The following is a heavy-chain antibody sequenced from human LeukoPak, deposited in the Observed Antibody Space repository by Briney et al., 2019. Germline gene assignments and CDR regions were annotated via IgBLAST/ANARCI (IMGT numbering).Heavy chain of an antibody. CDR2: IGTSGGST. D-gene: IGHD4-11*01. CDR3: ARRNNYCGDY. CDR1: GFTFSSYV. J-gene: IGHJ4*02. Sequence: GGSLRLSCAASGFTFSSYVMSWVRQAPGKGLEWVSVIGTSGGSTIYADSVKGRSTISRDDSKNTLYLQLNSLRAEDTAVYYCARRNNYCGDYWGQGTLVTVSS. V-gene: IGHV3-23*01.